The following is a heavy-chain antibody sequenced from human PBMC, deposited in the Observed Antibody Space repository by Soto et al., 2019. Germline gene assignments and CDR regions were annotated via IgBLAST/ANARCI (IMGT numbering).Heavy chain of an antibody. CDR2: VHSTGGT. CDR1: GGSITSGGCF. CDR3: AKREDSSRFGGLDI. J-gene: IGHJ6*02. V-gene: IGHV4-39*01. Sequence: SSETLSLTCTVSGGSITSGGCFWDWIRQPPGKGLEWIGTVHSTGGTYYSPSLRSRVTISVDTSKNLFSLKMTSASATDTAVYFCAKREDSSRFGGLDIWGQGTAVTVS. D-gene: IGHD3-3*01.